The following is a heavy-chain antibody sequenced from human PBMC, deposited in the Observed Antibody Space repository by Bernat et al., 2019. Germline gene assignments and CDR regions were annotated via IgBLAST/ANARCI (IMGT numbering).Heavy chain of an antibody. CDR1: GFTFSSYA. V-gene: IGHV3-30-3*01. CDR2: ISYDGSNK. Sequence: QVQLVESGGGVVQPGRSLRLSCAASGFTFSSYAMHWVRQAPGKGLEWVAVISYDGSNKYYADSVKGRFTISRDNSKNTLYLQMNSLRAEDTAVYYCARAGDCTNGVCWVFDYWGQGTLVTVSS. J-gene: IGHJ4*02. D-gene: IGHD2-8*01. CDR3: ARAGDCTNGVCWVFDY.